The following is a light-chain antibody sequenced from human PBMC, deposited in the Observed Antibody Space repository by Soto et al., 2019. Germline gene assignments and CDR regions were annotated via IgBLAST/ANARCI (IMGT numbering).Light chain of an antibody. CDR3: CSAANSPSAVV. CDR1: SSDVGNYNL. CDR2: EVT. Sequence: QSALTQPASVSGSPGQSITISCTGTSSDVGNYNLVSWYQHHPGTAPKLMVYEVTKRPSGVSSRFSGAKSGNTASLTIAGLLAEDEADYYCCSAANSPSAVVLGGGTKLTGL. J-gene: IGLJ2*01. V-gene: IGLV2-23*02.